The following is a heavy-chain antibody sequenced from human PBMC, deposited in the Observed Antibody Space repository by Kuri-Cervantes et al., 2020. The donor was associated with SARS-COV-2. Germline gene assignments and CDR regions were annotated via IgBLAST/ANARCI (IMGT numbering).Heavy chain of an antibody. D-gene: IGHD2-2*02. J-gene: IGHJ6*03. CDR2: INPNSGGT. V-gene: IGHV1-2*02. CDR1: AYTFTGYY. CDR3: ARVVVVPAAISNPGGMDV. Sequence: ASVKVSCKASAYTFTGYYMHWVRQAPGQGLEWMGWINPNSGGTKYAQKFQGRVTMTTDTSISTAYMEVSSLRSDDTAVYYCARVVVVPAAISNPGGMDVWGKGTTVTVSS.